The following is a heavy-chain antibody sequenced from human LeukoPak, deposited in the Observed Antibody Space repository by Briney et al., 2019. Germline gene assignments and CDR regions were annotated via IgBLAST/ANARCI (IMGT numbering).Heavy chain of an antibody. CDR3: ARRPRGYSYGYFDY. Sequence: SETLSLTCTVSGASISATSFYWGWIRQPPGKELEWIGSIYYRGRTDYNPSLTSRATISVDTSNNQFSLKLSSVTAADTAVYYCARRPRGYSYGYFDYWGQGTLVTVSS. J-gene: IGHJ4*02. CDR1: GASISATSFY. V-gene: IGHV4-39*07. CDR2: IYYRGRT. D-gene: IGHD5-18*01.